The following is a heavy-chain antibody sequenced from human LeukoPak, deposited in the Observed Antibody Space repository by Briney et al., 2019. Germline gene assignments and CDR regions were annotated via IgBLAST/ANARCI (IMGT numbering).Heavy chain of an antibody. CDR3: TQLWLDSDASDI. J-gene: IGHJ3*02. D-gene: IGHD5-18*01. Sequence: GGSLRLSCAASGFTFSNAWMSWVRQAPGKGLEWVGRIKSKTDGGTTDYAAPVKGRFTISRDDSKNTLYLQMNSLKTEDTAVYYCTQLWLDSDASDIWGQGTMVTVSS. V-gene: IGHV3-15*01. CDR2: IKSKTDGGTT. CDR1: GFTFSNAW.